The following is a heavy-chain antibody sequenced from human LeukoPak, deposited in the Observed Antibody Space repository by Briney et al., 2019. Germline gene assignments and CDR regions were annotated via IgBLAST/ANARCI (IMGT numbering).Heavy chain of an antibody. CDR2: ISSSGSTI. Sequence: GGSLRLSCAASGFTFSSYEMNWVRQAPGKGLEWVSYISSSGSTIYYADSVKGRFTISRDNAKNSLYLQMNSLRAEDTALYYCAKGGIGYYYDSSGYFDYWGQGTLVTVSS. D-gene: IGHD3-22*01. J-gene: IGHJ4*02. CDR3: AKGGIGYYYDSSGYFDY. CDR1: GFTFSSYE. V-gene: IGHV3-48*03.